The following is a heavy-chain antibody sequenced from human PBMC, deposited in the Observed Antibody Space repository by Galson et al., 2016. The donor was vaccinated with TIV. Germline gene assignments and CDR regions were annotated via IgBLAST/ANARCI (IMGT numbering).Heavy chain of an antibody. Sequence: SLRLSCAASGFTFSDYYMSWIRQAPGKGLEWVSDITTTSSYTKYADSVKGRFSISRDNAKNSLHLHMNSLRAEDTAVYYCSRGFTIFGVVRYYFDYWGQGTLVTVSS. D-gene: IGHD3-3*01. V-gene: IGHV3-11*06. CDR2: ITTTSSYT. CDR3: SRGFTIFGVVRYYFDY. J-gene: IGHJ4*02. CDR1: GFTFSDYY.